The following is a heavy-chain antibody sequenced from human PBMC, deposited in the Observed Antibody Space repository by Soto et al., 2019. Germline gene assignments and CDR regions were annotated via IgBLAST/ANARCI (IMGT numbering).Heavy chain of an antibody. Sequence: QVQLQQWGAGLLKPSETLSLTCAVYGGSFSGYYWSWIRQPPGKGLEWIGEINHSGSTNYNPSPNSRVTISVDTSKNQFSLKLSSVTAAATAVYYDARARHDAFDIWGQGTMVTVSS. V-gene: IGHV4-34*01. CDR3: ARARHDAFDI. CDR1: GGSFSGYY. J-gene: IGHJ3*02. CDR2: INHSGST.